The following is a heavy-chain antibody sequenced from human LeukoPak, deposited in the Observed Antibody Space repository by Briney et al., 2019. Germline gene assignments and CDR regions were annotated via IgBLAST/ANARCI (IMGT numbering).Heavy chain of an antibody. CDR1: GFTFSDHY. Sequence: GSLRLSCAASGFTFSDHYMDWVRQAPGKGLEWVGRTRNKANSYTTEYAASVKGRFTISRDDSKNSLYLQMNSLRAEDTAVYYCAKAAAAAGDDAFDIWGQGTMVTVSS. D-gene: IGHD6-13*01. J-gene: IGHJ3*02. CDR2: TRNKANSYTT. V-gene: IGHV3-72*01. CDR3: AKAAAAAGDDAFDI.